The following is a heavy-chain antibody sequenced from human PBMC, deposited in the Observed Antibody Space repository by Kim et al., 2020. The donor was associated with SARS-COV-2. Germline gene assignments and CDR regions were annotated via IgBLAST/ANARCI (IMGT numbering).Heavy chain of an antibody. J-gene: IGHJ4*01. D-gene: IGHD3-3*01. Sequence: GGSLRLSCTASGFTFSRYAMSWVRQAPGKGPEWVSGISGSSGGITSYSDYVKGRFTISRDNSKEKHFLEMNSLSAEDTALYYCAKEWNVEVILGCFEWWSEGTLVSVSS. V-gene: IGHV3-23*01. CDR2: ISGSSGGIT. CDR1: GFTFSRYA. CDR3: AKEWNVEVILGCFEW.